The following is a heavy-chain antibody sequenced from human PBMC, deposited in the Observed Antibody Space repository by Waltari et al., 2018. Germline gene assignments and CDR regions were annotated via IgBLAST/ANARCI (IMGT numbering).Heavy chain of an antibody. V-gene: IGHV3-30*18. CDR1: GFTFSSYG. Sequence: QVQLVESGGGVVQPGRSLRLSCAASGFTFSSYGMHWVRQAPGKGLEWVAVISYDGSNKYYADSVKGRFTISRDNSKNTLYLQMNSLRAEDTAVYYCAKEFDERSSWYWFDYWGQGTLVTVSS. J-gene: IGHJ4*02. D-gene: IGHD6-13*01. CDR2: ISYDGSNK. CDR3: AKEFDERSSWYWFDY.